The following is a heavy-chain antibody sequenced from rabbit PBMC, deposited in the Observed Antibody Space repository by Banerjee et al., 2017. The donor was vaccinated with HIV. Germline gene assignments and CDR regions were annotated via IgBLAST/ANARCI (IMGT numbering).Heavy chain of an antibody. Sequence: QEQLVESGGGLVQPEGSLTLTCTASGFSFSSYYYMCWVRQAPGKGLEWIACIYTGSSGVTYYASWVNGRFTISKTSSTTVTLQMTSLTAADTATYFCARYSTYIDATYPYAFNLWGPGTLVTDS. D-gene: IGHD6-1*01. CDR2: IYTGSSGVT. V-gene: IGHV1S45*01. CDR1: GFSFSSYYY. J-gene: IGHJ4*01. CDR3: ARYSTYIDATYPYAFNL.